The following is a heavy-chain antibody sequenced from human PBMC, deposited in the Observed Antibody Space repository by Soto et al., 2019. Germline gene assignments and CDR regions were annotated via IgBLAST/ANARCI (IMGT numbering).Heavy chain of an antibody. CDR2: MNPNSGNT. V-gene: IGHV1-8*01. J-gene: IGHJ6*02. Sequence: ATGQGLEWMGWMNPNSGNTGYAQKFQGRVTMTRNTSISTAYMELSSLRSEDTAVYYCARENTRDYYYYGMDVWGQGTTVTVSS. CDR3: ARENTRDYYYYGMDV.